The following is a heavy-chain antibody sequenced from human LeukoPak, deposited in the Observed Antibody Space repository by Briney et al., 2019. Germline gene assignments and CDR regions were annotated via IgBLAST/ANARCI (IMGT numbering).Heavy chain of an antibody. CDR3: AISPRYCSSTSCPWDYYYMDV. CDR1: GGTFSSYA. Sequence: ASVKVSCKASGGTFSSYAISWVRQAPGQGLEWMGGIIPIFGTANYAQKFQGRVTITTDESTSTAYMELSNLRSEDTAVYYCAISPRYCSSTSCPWDYYYMDVWGKGTTVTVSS. D-gene: IGHD2-2*01. V-gene: IGHV1-69*05. CDR2: IIPIFGTA. J-gene: IGHJ6*03.